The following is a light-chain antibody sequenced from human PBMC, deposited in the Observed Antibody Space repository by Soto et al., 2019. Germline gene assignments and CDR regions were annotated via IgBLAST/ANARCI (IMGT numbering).Light chain of an antibody. CDR2: GNS. V-gene: IGLV1-40*01. CDR1: SSNIGAGYD. J-gene: IGLJ2*01. Sequence: QSVLTQPPSVPGAPGQRVTISCTGSSSNIGAGYDVHWYQQLPGTAPKLLIYGNSNRPSGVPDRFSGSKSGTSASLAITGLQAEDEADYYCQSYDSSLSGSKFGGGTKLTVL. CDR3: QSYDSSLSGSK.